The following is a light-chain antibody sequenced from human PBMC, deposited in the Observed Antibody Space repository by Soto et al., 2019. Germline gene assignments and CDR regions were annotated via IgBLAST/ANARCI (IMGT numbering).Light chain of an antibody. V-gene: IGKV3-20*01. J-gene: IGKJ2*01. CDR1: QSISNNY. CDR2: SAS. Sequence: EIVLTQSPGTLSLSPGERATLSCRASQSISNNYLAWYQQKPGQAPRLLIYSASSRATGIPDRFSGSGSGTDFTLTINRLEPEDFAVYYCQQYGRSPYTFGQGTKLEIK. CDR3: QQYGRSPYT.